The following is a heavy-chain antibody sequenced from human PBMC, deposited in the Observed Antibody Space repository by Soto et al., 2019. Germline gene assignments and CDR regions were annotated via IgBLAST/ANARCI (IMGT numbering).Heavy chain of an antibody. J-gene: IGHJ6*02. Sequence: PGGSLRLSCAASGFPFSSYGMHWVRQAPGKGLEWVAVISYDGSDKYYADSVKGRFTGSRDNSKNTVYLQMNSLRAEDTAVYYCAKVAQGDPLISDYGMDVWGQG. D-gene: IGHD2-21*02. CDR2: ISYDGSDK. CDR3: AKVAQGDPLISDYGMDV. CDR1: GFPFSSYG. V-gene: IGHV3-30*18.